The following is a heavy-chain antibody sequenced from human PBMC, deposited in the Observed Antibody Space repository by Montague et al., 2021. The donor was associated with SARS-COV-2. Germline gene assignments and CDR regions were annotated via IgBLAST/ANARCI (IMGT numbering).Heavy chain of an antibody. CDR3: AKVGTAAAGTTFSRYFQH. Sequence: SLRLSCAASGFTFEDYAMHWVRQAPGKGLEWVPGISWDSGSIGYADSVKGRFSISRDNAKNSLYLQMNSLRAEDTALYYCAKVGTAAAGTTFSRYFQHWGQGALVTVSS. CDR1: GFTFEDYA. D-gene: IGHD6-13*01. CDR2: ISWDSGSI. J-gene: IGHJ1*01. V-gene: IGHV3-9*01.